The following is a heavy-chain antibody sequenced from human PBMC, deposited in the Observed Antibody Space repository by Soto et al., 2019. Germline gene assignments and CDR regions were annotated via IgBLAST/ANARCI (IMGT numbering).Heavy chain of an antibody. CDR2: IYYSGST. D-gene: IGHD3-10*01. V-gene: IGHV4-59*01. CDR3: GPEDY. J-gene: IGHJ4*02. Sequence: SETLSLTCTVSGGSISSYYWSWIRQPPGKGLVCIGYIYYSGSTNYNPSLKSRVTISVDTSKNSLKIEDTAVYFCGRSPRGSGPEDYWGQGTLVTVSS. CDR1: GGSISSYY.